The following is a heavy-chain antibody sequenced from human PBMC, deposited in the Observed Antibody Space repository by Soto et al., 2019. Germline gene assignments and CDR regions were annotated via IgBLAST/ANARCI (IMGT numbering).Heavy chain of an antibody. CDR2: IYYSGST. D-gene: IGHD5-18*01. Sequence: QVQLQESGPGLVKPSQTLSLTCTVSGGSISSGDYYWSWIRQPPGKGLEWIGYIYYSGSTYYNPSLKXXVXIXXDTSKNQFSLKLSSVTAADTAVYYCARKETDTLDYWGQGTLVTVSS. CDR1: GGSISSGDYY. V-gene: IGHV4-30-4*01. J-gene: IGHJ4*02. CDR3: ARKETDTLDY.